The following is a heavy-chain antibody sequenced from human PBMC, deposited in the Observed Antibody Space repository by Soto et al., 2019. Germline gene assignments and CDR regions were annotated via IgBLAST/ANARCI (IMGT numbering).Heavy chain of an antibody. J-gene: IGHJ5*02. Sequence: EVQLVESGGGLVQPGGSLRLSCAASGFTFSSYSMHWVRQAPGKGLEYVSAISSNGGTTSYANSVKGRFTISSDNSKNMLYLQMGSLRAEDMAVYYCGGYSGDGIWSWGQGTLVTVSS. V-gene: IGHV3-64*01. CDR3: GGYSGDGIWS. D-gene: IGHD1-26*01. CDR1: GFTFSSYS. CDR2: ISSNGGTT.